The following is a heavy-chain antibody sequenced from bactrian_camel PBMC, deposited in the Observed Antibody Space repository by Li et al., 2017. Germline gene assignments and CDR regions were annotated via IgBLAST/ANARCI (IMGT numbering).Heavy chain of an antibody. D-gene: IGHD3*01. CDR3: ITPGVGYGMGTDFGH. CDR1: GFTFNSAT. V-gene: IGHV3S40*01. J-gene: IGHJ6*01. CDR2: IKSDGGTT. Sequence: VQLVESGGGLVQPGGSLKLSCTASGFTFNSATMSWVRQAPGKGFEWVSSIKSDGGTTYYADSVKGRFTISRDNAKNTLYLQMNSLKPEDTALYYCITPGVGYGMGTDFGHWGQGTQVTVS.